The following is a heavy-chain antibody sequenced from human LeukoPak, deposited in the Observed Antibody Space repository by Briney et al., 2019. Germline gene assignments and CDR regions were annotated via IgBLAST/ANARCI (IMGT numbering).Heavy chain of an antibody. CDR1: GYTFTSYD. Sequence: ASVKVSCKASGYTFTSYDINWVRQATGQGLEWMGWMNPNSGNTGYAQKFQGRVAMTRNTSITTAYMELSSLRSEDTAVYYCAGELSSGSGWYGYFQQWGQGTLVTVSS. CDR2: MNPNSGNT. J-gene: IGHJ1*01. V-gene: IGHV1-8*01. D-gene: IGHD6-19*01. CDR3: AGELSSGSGWYGYFQQ.